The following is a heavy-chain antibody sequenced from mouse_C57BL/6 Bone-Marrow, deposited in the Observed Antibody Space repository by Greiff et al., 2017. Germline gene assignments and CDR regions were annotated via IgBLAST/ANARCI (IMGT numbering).Heavy chain of an antibody. CDR1: GYTFTNYW. D-gene: IGHD2-10*02. Sequence: VQLQQSGAELVRPGTSVKMSCKASGYTFTNYWIGWAKQRPGHGLEWIGDIYPGGGYTNYNEKFKGKATLTADKSYSTAYMQLSSLTSEDSAIYYCAREEYYWCFGVWGTRTTVTVSS. CDR3: AREEYYWCFGV. V-gene: IGHV1-63*01. CDR2: IYPGGGYT. J-gene: IGHJ1*03.